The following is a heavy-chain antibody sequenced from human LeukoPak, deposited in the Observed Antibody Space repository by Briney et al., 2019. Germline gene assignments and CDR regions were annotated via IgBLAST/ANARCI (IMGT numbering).Heavy chain of an antibody. CDR3: ARNTAAGSGWQFDY. CDR1: GFTFSTYT. V-gene: IGHV3-30*04. D-gene: IGHD6-13*01. Sequence: PGGSLRLSCAASGFTFSTYTIHWVRQAPGKGLEWVAVISYDGSHKYHADSVKGRFTISRDNSKNTLYLQMNSLRPEDTAVYYCARNTAAGSGWQFDYWGQGTLVTVSS. CDR2: ISYDGSHK. J-gene: IGHJ4*02.